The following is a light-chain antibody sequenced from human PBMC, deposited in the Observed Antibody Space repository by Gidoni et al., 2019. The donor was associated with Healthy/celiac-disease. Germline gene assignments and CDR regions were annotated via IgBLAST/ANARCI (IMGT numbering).Light chain of an antibody. V-gene: IGKV1-39*01. CDR1: QSISSY. CDR3: HQSYSTPRIT. Sequence: DSEMTQSPSSLSASVGDRVTITCRARQSISSYLNLYQQKPGKAPKLLLYAASSLQSGVPSRFSGSGSGTDFTLTLSSLQPEAFATYFCHQSYSTPRITFGQGTRLEIK. CDR2: AAS. J-gene: IGKJ5*01.